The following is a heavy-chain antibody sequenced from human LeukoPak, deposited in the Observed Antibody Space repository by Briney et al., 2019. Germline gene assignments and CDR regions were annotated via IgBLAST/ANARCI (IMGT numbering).Heavy chain of an antibody. V-gene: IGHV3-9*01. Sequence: GRSLRLSCTTSGLTFDNFGMHWVRQVPGKGLEWVAGISWNSGNIGYGDSVKGRFTMSRDNAKNSLYLQMHSLRADDTAVYYCAREMNGAYDSWGQGTLVTVSS. CDR2: ISWNSGNI. J-gene: IGHJ4*02. D-gene: IGHD4-17*01. CDR3: AREMNGAYDS. CDR1: GLTFDNFG.